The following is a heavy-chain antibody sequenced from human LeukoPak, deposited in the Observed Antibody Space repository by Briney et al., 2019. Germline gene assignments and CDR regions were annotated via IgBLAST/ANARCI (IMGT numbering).Heavy chain of an antibody. CDR1: GYIFTSHG. J-gene: IGHJ5*02. D-gene: IGHD3-22*01. CDR2: SSVYNGNT. Sequence: ASVKVSCKASGYIFTSHGISWVRQAPGQGLEWMGWSSVYNGNTTYPQKLQGRVTMTTDTSTTTAYMELRSMRSDDTAVYYCARDINGYYYDSHGYYPTDLWGQGTLVTVSS. CDR3: ARDINGYYYDSHGYYPTDL. V-gene: IGHV1-18*01.